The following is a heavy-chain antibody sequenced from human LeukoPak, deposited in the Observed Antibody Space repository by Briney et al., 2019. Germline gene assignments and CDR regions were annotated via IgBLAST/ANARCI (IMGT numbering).Heavy chain of an antibody. CDR1: GYTFGIYY. Sequence: ASVKVSCKASGYTFGIYYMHWVRQAPGQGLEWMGIINPSGGSTSYAQNFQGRVTMTRDMSTSTVYMVLSSLRSEDTAVYYCAKDGGGDLEWLPPMDVWGQGTTVTVSS. D-gene: IGHD3-3*01. CDR3: AKDGGGDLEWLPPMDV. J-gene: IGHJ6*02. V-gene: IGHV1-46*01. CDR2: INPSGGST.